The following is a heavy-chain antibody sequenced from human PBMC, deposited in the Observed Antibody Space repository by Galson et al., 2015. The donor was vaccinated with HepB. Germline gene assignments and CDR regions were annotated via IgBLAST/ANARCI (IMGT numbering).Heavy chain of an antibody. CDR3: AQGSDRMQWLVLTRLGY. J-gene: IGHJ4*02. CDR1: GFTLGSYS. Sequence: SLRLSCAASGFTLGSYSMNWVRQAPGKGLEWVSSIGSSSSYIYYADSVRGRFTISRDNAKNSLYLQMNSLRAEDTAVYYCAQGSDRMQWLVLTRLGYWGEGTLVTVSS. CDR2: IGSSSSYI. D-gene: IGHD6-19*01. V-gene: IGHV3-21*01.